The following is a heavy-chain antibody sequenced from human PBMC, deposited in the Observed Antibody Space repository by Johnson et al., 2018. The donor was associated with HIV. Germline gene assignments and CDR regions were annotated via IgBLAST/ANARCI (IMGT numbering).Heavy chain of an antibody. J-gene: IGHJ3*02. CDR2: ISGSGGST. CDR1: GFTFSSYA. D-gene: IGHD6-6*01. V-gene: IGHV3-23*04. Sequence: VQLVESGGDLVQPGGSLRLSCAASGFTFSSYAMSWVRQAPGKGLEWVSAISGSGGSTYYADSVKGRFTISRDNAKNTLYLQMNSLRAEDTAVYYCAKMGGRYSSSPDAFEIWGQGTMVTVSS. CDR3: AKMGGRYSSSPDAFEI.